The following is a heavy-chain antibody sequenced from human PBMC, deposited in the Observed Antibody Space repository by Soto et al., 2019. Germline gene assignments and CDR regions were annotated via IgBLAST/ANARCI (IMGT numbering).Heavy chain of an antibody. CDR1: GYIFSNFW. Sequence: GESLKISCRTSGYIFSNFWITWVRQMPGKGLEWMGRVDPADSYTKYSPSFQGHVTISVDKSVGTAYLQWRSLNASDTAIYYCARRGSDWSFDYWGQGTLVTVSS. CDR2: VDPADSYT. CDR3: ARRGSDWSFDY. V-gene: IGHV5-10-1*01. D-gene: IGHD6-19*01. J-gene: IGHJ4*02.